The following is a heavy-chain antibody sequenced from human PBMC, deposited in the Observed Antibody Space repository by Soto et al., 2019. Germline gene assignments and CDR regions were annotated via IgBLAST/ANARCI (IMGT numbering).Heavy chain of an antibody. Sequence: QVQLVQSGAEVQKPGASVKVSCKASGYTFTGYFMHWVRQAPGQGLEWMGWINPNSGGTNYAQKFQGRVTMTRDTYISTAYMELSRLTSDDTAVYYCARSLSTISARPDYWGQGTLVTVSS. CDR3: ARSLSTISARPDY. V-gene: IGHV1-2*02. CDR2: INPNSGGT. CDR1: GYTFTGYF. J-gene: IGHJ4*02. D-gene: IGHD6-6*01.